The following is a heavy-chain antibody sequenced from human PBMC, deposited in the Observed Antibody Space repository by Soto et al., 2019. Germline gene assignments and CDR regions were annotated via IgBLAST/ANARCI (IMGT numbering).Heavy chain of an antibody. Sequence: QVQLVQSGAEVKKPGSSVKVSCKASGGTFSSYTISWVRQAPGQGLEWMGRIIPILGIANYAQKFQGRVTITADKSTSTAYMELSSLRSEDTAVYYCARHLPIVVVPADNWFDPWGQGTLVTVSS. CDR3: ARHLPIVVVPADNWFDP. D-gene: IGHD2-2*01. CDR2: IIPILGIA. V-gene: IGHV1-69*02. J-gene: IGHJ5*02. CDR1: GGTFSSYT.